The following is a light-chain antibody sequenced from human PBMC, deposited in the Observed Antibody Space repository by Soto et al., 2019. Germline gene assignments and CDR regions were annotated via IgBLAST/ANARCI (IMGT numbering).Light chain of an antibody. Sequence: DIQMTQSPSSLSASVGDRVTITCQASQDISNFLNWYQQKPGKAPKLLIYDASTLNTGVPSRFSGTGYGTDFSFTISSLQPEDVATYYCQHYNGLPLTFGQGTRLEI. V-gene: IGKV1-33*01. CDR2: DAS. CDR1: QDISNF. CDR3: QHYNGLPLT. J-gene: IGKJ5*01.